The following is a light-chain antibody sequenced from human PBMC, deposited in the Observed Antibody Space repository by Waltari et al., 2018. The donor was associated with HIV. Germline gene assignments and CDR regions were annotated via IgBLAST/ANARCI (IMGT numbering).Light chain of an antibody. CDR1: SSHIGNNY. V-gene: IGLV1-51*01. CDR2: ENN. CDR3: GTWDSSLSAGV. J-gene: IGLJ3*02. Sequence: QSVLTQPPSVSAAPGQKVTISCSGSSSHIGNNYVSWYQQLPGTAPELLIYENNKRPSGIPDRFSGSKSGTSSTLGITGLQTGDEADYYCGTWDSSLSAGVFGGGTKLTVL.